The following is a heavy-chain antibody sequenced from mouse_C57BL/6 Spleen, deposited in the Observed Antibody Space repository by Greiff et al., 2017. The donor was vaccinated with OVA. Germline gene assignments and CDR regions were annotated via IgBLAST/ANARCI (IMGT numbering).Heavy chain of an antibody. CDR2: ISSGSSTI. CDR3: ARGGYRSFDY. J-gene: IGHJ2*01. CDR1: GFTFSDYG. V-gene: IGHV5-17*01. D-gene: IGHD3-1*01. Sequence: EVKLVESGGGLVKPGGSLKLSCAASGFTFSDYGMHWVRQAPEKGLEWVAYISSGSSTIYYADTVKGRFTISRDNAKNTLFLQMSRLRSEDAAMYYCARGGYRSFDYWGQGTTLTVSS.